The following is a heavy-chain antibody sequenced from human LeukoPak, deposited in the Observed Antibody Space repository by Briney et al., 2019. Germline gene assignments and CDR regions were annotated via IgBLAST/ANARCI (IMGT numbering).Heavy chain of an antibody. D-gene: IGHD2-15*01. CDR2: IIPIFGTA. Sequence: GASVKVSCKASGGTFSSYAISWVRQAPGQGLEWMGGIIPIFGTANYAQKFQGRVTITADKSTSTAYMELSSLRSEDTAVYYCARGFPGYCSGGSCYGFDYWGQGTLVTVSS. J-gene: IGHJ4*02. CDR1: GGTFSSYA. CDR3: ARGFPGYCSGGSCYGFDY. V-gene: IGHV1-69*06.